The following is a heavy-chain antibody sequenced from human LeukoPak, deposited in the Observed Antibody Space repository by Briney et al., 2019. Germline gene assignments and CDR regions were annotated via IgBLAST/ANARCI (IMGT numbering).Heavy chain of an antibody. CDR3: ARHVGDFWSGYLYYFDY. CDR2: IYYSGST. D-gene: IGHD3-3*01. Sequence: SETLSLTCTVSGGSISSSSYYWGWIRQPPGKGLEWIVSIYYSGSTYYNPSLKSRVTISVDTSKNQFSLKLSSVTAADTAVYYCARHVGDFWSGYLYYFDYWGQGTLVTVSS. CDR1: GGSISSSSYY. J-gene: IGHJ4*02. V-gene: IGHV4-39*01.